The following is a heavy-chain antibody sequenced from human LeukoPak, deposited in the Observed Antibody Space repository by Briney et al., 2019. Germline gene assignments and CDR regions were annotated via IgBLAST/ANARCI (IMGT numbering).Heavy chain of an antibody. CDR2: IYYSGST. Sequence: PSETLSLTCTVSGGSISSYYWSWIRQPPGKGLEWIRYIYYSGSTNYNPSLKSRVTISVDTSKNQFSLKLSSVTAADTAVYYCARSILRYYYNASGYYPYYFDYWGQGVLVTVSS. CDR1: GGSISSYY. CDR3: ARSILRYYYNASGYYPYYFDY. V-gene: IGHV4-59*12. J-gene: IGHJ4*02. D-gene: IGHD3-22*01.